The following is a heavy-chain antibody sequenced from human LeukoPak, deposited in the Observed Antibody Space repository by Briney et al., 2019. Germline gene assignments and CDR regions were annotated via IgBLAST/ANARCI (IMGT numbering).Heavy chain of an antibody. CDR3: ARDCEVYCSRDPPDY. Sequence: GGSLRLSCAASGFTFSNYWMSWVRQAPGKGLEWVANIKQDGSENYYVDSVKGRFTVSRDDAKNSLYLQMNSLRAEDTAVYYRARDCEVYCSRDPPDYWGQGTLVTVSS. CDR1: GFTFSNYW. CDR2: IKQDGSEN. D-gene: IGHD2-15*01. V-gene: IGHV3-7*01. J-gene: IGHJ4*02.